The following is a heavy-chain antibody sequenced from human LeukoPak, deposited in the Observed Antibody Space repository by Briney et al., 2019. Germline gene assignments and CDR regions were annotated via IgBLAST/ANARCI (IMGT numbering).Heavy chain of an antibody. J-gene: IGHJ6*03. D-gene: IGHD2-15*01. Sequence: SGPTLVKPTQTLTLTCTFSGFSLSTSGMCVSWIRQPPGKALEWLARIDWDDDKYYSTSLKTRLTISKDTSKNQVVLTMTNMDPVDTATYYCARESRYCSGGSCYYYYYLDVWGKGTTVTVSS. V-gene: IGHV2-70*11. CDR1: GFSLSTSGMC. CDR2: IDWDDDK. CDR3: ARESRYCSGGSCYYYYYLDV.